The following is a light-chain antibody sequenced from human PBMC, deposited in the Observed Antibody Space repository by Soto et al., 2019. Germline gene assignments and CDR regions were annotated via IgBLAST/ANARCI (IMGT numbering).Light chain of an antibody. J-gene: IGLJ1*01. CDR1: SSDVGSYNL. Sequence: QSALTQPASVSGSPGQSITISCTGTSSDVGSYNLVSWYQQHPGKAPKLMIYEVSKRRPGVSNRFSGSKSGNTASLTISGLQAEDEADYYCCSYAGSSTEVFGTGTKLTVL. V-gene: IGLV2-23*02. CDR3: CSYAGSSTEV. CDR2: EVS.